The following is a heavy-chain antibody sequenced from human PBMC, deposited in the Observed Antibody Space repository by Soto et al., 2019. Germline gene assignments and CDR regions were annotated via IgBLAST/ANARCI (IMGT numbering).Heavy chain of an antibody. V-gene: IGHV2-26*01. CDR3: ARINDIVTGFDY. CDR1: GFSLSNARMG. J-gene: IGHJ4*02. D-gene: IGHD3-9*01. Sequence: QVTLKESGPVLVKPTETLTLTCTVSGFSLSNARMGVSWFRQPPGKALEWLAHIFSNDEKSYSTSLKSRLTISKDTYKSQLVLTMTNIDPVDTATYYCARINDIVTGFDYWGQGTLVTVSS. CDR2: IFSNDEK.